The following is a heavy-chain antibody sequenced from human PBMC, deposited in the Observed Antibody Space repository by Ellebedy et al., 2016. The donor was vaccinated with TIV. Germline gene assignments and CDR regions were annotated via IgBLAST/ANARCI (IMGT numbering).Heavy chain of an antibody. CDR2: MWYDGSNK. V-gene: IGHV3-33*01. Sequence: PGGSLRLSCAASGFTFSSYGMHWVRQAPGQGLEWVAVMWYDGSNKYYADSVKGRFTIARDNSKNTLYRQMNSLRAEDTAVYYCARDRDSGWPYYFDYWGQGTLVTVSS. D-gene: IGHD6-19*01. J-gene: IGHJ4*02. CDR1: GFTFSSYG. CDR3: ARDRDSGWPYYFDY.